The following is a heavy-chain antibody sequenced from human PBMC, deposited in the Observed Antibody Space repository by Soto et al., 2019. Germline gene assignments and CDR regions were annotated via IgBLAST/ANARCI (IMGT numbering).Heavy chain of an antibody. V-gene: IGHV3-21*01. CDR1: GFTFSSYS. CDR2: ISSSSSYI. CDR3: ARENDYYYYYGMDV. J-gene: IGHJ6*02. Sequence: GGSLRLSCAASGFTFSSYSMNWVRQAPGKGLEWVSSISSSSSYIYYADSVKGRFTISRDNAKNSLYLQMNSLRAEDTAVYCCARENDYYYYYGMDVWGQGTTVTVSS.